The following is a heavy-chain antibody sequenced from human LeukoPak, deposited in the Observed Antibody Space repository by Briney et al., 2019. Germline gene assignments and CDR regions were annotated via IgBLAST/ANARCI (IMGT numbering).Heavy chain of an antibody. CDR1: GFSFSTYA. D-gene: IGHD3-22*01. V-gene: IGHV3-23*01. CDR2: ISGSGGST. Sequence: GGSLRLSCAASGFSFSTYAMSWVRQAPGKGLEWVSAISGSGGSTNYADSVKGRVTVSRDNSKSTLYLQMNSLRAEDTAVYYCAKSSYYDSSGYYREYYFDYWGQGTLVTVSS. CDR3: AKSSYYDSSGYYREYYFDY. J-gene: IGHJ4*02.